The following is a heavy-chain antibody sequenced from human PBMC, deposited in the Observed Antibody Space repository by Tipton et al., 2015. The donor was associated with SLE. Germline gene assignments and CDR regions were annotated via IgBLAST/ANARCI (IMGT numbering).Heavy chain of an antibody. CDR2: IRSRPYGGTT. CDR3: IRDLTRDGYNPRYFDY. J-gene: IGHJ4*02. CDR1: GFNFGDFA. D-gene: IGHD5-24*01. Sequence: SLRLSCTASGFNFGDFAMGWVRQAPGKGLEWVGFIRSRPYGGTTEYAASVKGRFSISRDDSKSIAYLQMNSLKSEDTAVYFCIRDLTRDGYNPRYFDYWGQGTLVTVS. V-gene: IGHV3-49*04.